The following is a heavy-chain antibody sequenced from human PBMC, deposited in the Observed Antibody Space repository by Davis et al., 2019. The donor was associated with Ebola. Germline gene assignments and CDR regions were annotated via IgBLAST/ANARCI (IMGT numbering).Heavy chain of an antibody. V-gene: IGHV4-59*01. J-gene: IGHJ6*02. CDR1: GGSINNYF. CDR3: ARGNYGDYIVLYYYNMDV. D-gene: IGHD4-17*01. Sequence: SETLSLTCTVSGGSINNYFWSWIRQPPGKGLEWIGNIHYLGNTNYNPSLNSRVTMSVDTSKNQFSLKLSSVTAADTAVYYCARGNYGDYIVLYYYNMDVWGQGTTVTVSS. CDR2: IHYLGNT.